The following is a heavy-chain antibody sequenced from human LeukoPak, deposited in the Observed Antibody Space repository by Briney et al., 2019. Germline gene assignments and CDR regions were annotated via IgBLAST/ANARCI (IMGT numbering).Heavy chain of an antibody. CDR3: ARFQASGYALYGDY. CDR2: IYHSGST. J-gene: IGHJ4*02. Sequence: SETLSLTCAVSGYSISSGYYWGWLRQPPGTGLEWLGSIYHSGSTYYNPSLKSRVTISVDTSKNQFSLKLSSVTAADTAVYYCARFQASGYALYGDYWGQGTLVTVSS. D-gene: IGHD5-12*01. CDR1: GYSISSGYY. V-gene: IGHV4-38-2*01.